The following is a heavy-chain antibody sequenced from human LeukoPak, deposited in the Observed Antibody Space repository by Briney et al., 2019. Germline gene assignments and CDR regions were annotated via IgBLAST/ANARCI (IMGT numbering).Heavy chain of an antibody. CDR3: AILVAEYYDILTGYYNVLFDY. J-gene: IGHJ4*02. Sequence: SETLSLTCAVYGGSFSGYYWSWIRQPPGKGLEWIGEINHSGSTNYNPSLKSRVTISVDTSKNQFSLKLSSVTAADTAVYHRAILVAEYYDILTGYYNVLFDYWGQGTLVTVSS. V-gene: IGHV4-34*01. CDR1: GGSFSGYY. D-gene: IGHD3-9*01. CDR2: INHSGST.